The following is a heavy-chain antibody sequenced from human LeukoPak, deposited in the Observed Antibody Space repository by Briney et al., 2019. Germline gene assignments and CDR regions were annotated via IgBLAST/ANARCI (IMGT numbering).Heavy chain of an antibody. CDR3: AKDLYRCFDY. CDR2: IWYDGSNK. J-gene: IGHJ4*02. Sequence: GGSLRLSCAASGFSFSSYAMSWVRQAPGKGLEWVAVIWYDGSNKDYADSVKGRFTISRDNAKNTVWLQMNSLGGEDTAVYYCAKDLYRCFDYWGQGTLVTVSS. V-gene: IGHV3-33*03. CDR1: GFSFSSYA.